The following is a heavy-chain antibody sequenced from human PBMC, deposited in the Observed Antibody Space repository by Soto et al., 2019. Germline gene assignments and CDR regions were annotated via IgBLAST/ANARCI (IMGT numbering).Heavy chain of an antibody. Sequence: QVQLVESGGGVVQPGRSLRLSCAASGFTFSSYGMHWVRQAPGKGLEWVAVISYDGSNKYYADSVKGRFTISRDNSKNTLYLQMNSLRAGDTAVYYCAKDTIAVAPTFDYWGQGTLVTVSS. CDR3: AKDTIAVAPTFDY. V-gene: IGHV3-30*18. CDR1: GFTFSSYG. D-gene: IGHD6-19*01. J-gene: IGHJ4*02. CDR2: ISYDGSNK.